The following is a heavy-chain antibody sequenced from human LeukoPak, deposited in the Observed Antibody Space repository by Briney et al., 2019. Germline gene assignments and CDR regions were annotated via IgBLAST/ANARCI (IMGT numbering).Heavy chain of an antibody. J-gene: IGHJ5*02. CDR2: IYYSGST. CDR1: GGSFSGYY. Sequence: RSSETLSLTCAVYGGSFSGYYWSWIRQPPGKGLEWIGYIYYSGSTNYNPSLKSRVTISVDTSKNQFSLKLSSVTAADTAVYYCARVPASWFDPWGQGTLVTVSS. V-gene: IGHV4-59*01. CDR3: ARVPASWFDP.